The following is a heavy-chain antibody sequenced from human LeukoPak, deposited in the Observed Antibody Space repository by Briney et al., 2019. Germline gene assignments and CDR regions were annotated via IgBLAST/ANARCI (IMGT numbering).Heavy chain of an antibody. D-gene: IGHD3-10*01. CDR1: GFTVSSNY. Sequence: GGSLRLSCAASGFTVSSNYMSWVRQAPGKGLEWVSVIYSGGSTYYADSVKGRFTISRDNSKNTLYLQMNSLRAEDTAVYYCARASIKLLWFGELLRGFDYWGQGTLVTVSS. CDR3: ARASIKLLWFGELLRGFDY. J-gene: IGHJ4*02. CDR2: IYSGGST. V-gene: IGHV3-66*01.